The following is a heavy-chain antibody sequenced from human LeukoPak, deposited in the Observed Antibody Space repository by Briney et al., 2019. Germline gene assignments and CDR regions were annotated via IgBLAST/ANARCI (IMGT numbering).Heavy chain of an antibody. Sequence: PGGSLRLSCAASGFTFSTYNMSWVRQAPGKGLEWVSSISGSSSYIYYADSVKGRFSISRDNAKNSLYLQMNSLRAEDTAVYYCARDGGNYDSSGYSPGAPFLFDYWGQGTLVTVSS. D-gene: IGHD3-22*01. CDR1: GFTFSTYN. CDR3: ARDGGNYDSSGYSPGAPFLFDY. V-gene: IGHV3-21*01. J-gene: IGHJ4*02. CDR2: ISGSSSYI.